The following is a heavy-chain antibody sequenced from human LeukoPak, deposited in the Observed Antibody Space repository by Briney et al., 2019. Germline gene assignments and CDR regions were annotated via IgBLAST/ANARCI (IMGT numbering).Heavy chain of an antibody. Sequence: ASVKVSCKASGYIFTSYPIHWVRQAPGQRLEWMGWINTGNGNTKYSKKFEGRVTVTRDTSATAAYMELSSLRSEDTAVYYCARDRAMADYWGQGTLVTVSS. V-gene: IGHV1-3*04. D-gene: IGHD5-18*01. CDR1: GYIFTSYP. CDR2: INTGNGNT. CDR3: ARDRAMADY. J-gene: IGHJ4*02.